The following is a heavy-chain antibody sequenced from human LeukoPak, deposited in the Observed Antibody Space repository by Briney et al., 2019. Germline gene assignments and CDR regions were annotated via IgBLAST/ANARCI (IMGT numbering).Heavy chain of an antibody. Sequence: PSETLSLTCTVSGGSISSGDYYWSWIRQPPGKGLEWIGYIYYSGNTYYSPSLKSRVTISVDTSKNQFSLKLSSVTAADTAVYYCASRSIAARYVDYWGQGTLVTVSS. CDR3: ASRSIAARYVDY. CDR2: IYYSGNT. J-gene: IGHJ4*02. D-gene: IGHD6-6*01. V-gene: IGHV4-30-4*02. CDR1: GGSISSGDYY.